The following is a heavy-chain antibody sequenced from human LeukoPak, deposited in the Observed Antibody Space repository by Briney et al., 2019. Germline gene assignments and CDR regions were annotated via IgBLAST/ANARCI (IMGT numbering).Heavy chain of an antibody. CDR3: AKDPDGYTRGAFDI. D-gene: IGHD5-24*01. CDR1: GFTFSSYA. Sequence: GGSLRLSCAASGFTFSSYAMSWVRQATGKGLEWVSAIGTAGDTYYPGSVKGRFTISRENAKNSLYLQMNSLRAEDTAVYYCAKDPDGYTRGAFDIWGQGTMVTVSS. CDR2: IGTAGDT. V-gene: IGHV3-13*01. J-gene: IGHJ3*02.